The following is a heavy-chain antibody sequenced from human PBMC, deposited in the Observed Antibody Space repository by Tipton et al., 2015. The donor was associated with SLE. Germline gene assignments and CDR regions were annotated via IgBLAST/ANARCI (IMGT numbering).Heavy chain of an antibody. Sequence: TLSLTCTVSGASISSYYWSWIRQTPGKGLEWIGYIYYTGSTKFNPSLKSRVSISLDTSKNQFSLKLSSVTAADTAVYYCARLLGPQEGVKGVINEVDYWGQGTLVTGSS. V-gene: IGHV4-59*08. J-gene: IGHJ4*02. CDR1: GASISSYY. CDR2: IYYTGST. D-gene: IGHD3-10*01. CDR3: ARLLGPQEGVKGVINEVDY.